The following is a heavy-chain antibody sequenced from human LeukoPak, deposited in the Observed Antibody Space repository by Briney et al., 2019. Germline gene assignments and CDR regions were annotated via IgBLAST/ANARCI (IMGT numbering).Heavy chain of an antibody. V-gene: IGHV3-11*04. Sequence: GGSLRLSXAASGFTFSDYFMTWIRQAPGKGLEWVSYISGSGSNKYYADSVKGRFTISRDNAKNSLYLQMNSLRVEDTAVYYCATSQSSVAGIIGDWGQRTLVTVSS. CDR3: ATSQSSVAGIIGD. CDR2: ISGSGSNK. D-gene: IGHD6-19*01. CDR1: GFTFSDYF. J-gene: IGHJ4*02.